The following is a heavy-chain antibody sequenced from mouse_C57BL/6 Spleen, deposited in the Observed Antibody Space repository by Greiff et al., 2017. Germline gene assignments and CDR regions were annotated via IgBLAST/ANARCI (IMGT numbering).Heavy chain of an antibody. CDR2: IDPSDSYT. J-gene: IGHJ2*01. Sequence: QVHVKQPGAELVKPGASVKLSCKASGYTFTSYWMQWVKQRPGQGLEWIGEIDPSDSYTNYNQKFKGKATLTVDTSSSTAYMQLSSLISEDSAVYYCATPPYGGDFDYWGQGTTLTVSS. D-gene: IGHD1-1*01. CDR1: GYTFTSYW. V-gene: IGHV1-50*01. CDR3: ATPPYGGDFDY.